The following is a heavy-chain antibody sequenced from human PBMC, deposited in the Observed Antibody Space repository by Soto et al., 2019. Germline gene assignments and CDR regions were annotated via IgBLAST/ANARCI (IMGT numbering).Heavy chain of an antibody. V-gene: IGHV1-3*01. CDR3: ARGVNWRRFDY. CDR2: INAGNGNT. D-gene: IGHD1-1*01. Sequence: QVQLVQSGAEVKKPGASVKVSRKASGYNFTSYDMHWVRQAPGQRLEWMGWINAGNGNTKYSQKCQGRVPRNRDTSASTAYMELSSLRYEDTAVYYCARGVNWRRFDYWGQGTLVTVSS. CDR1: GYNFTSYD. J-gene: IGHJ4*02.